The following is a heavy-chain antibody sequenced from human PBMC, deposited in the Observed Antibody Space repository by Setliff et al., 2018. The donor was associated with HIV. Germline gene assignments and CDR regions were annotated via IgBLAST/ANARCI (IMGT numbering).Heavy chain of an antibody. V-gene: IGHV1-18*01. CDR3: ARVPYRSAWFSGGHDAFDI. D-gene: IGHD6-19*01. CDR1: GYSFARYG. CDR2: ISGFNGNT. Sequence: GASVKVSCKAPGYSFARYGLSWVRQAPGQGLEWMGWISGFNGNTKYAQSFQDRVAMTTETATSTAYMEMRSLRSDDTAVYFCARVPYRSAWFSGGHDAFDIWGQGTMVTVSS. J-gene: IGHJ3*02.